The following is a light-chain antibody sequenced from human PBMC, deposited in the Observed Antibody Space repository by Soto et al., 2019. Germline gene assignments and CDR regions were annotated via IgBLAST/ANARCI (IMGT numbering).Light chain of an antibody. Sequence: DIQMTQSPSTLPASVGDRVTITCRASQSISSWLAWYQQKPGKAPKLLIYKASSLESGVPSRFSGSGSGTEFTLTISSLQPDDFATYYCQHQRTFGQGTKVEIK. CDR1: QSISSW. CDR3: QHQRT. CDR2: KAS. J-gene: IGKJ1*01. V-gene: IGKV1-5*03.